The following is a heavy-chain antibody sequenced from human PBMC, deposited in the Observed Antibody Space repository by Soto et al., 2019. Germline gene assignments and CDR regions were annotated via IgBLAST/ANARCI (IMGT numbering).Heavy chain of an antibody. Sequence: GGSLRLSCAASGLTFHDYGMSWVRQAPGKGLEWVSGINWNGGSTGYADSVKGRFTISRDNAKNPLNQQMNSLRAEDTALYYCARGVTFDYDSYYGMDVWGQGTTVTVSS. CDR1: GLTFHDYG. D-gene: IGHD3-22*01. CDR2: INWNGGST. J-gene: IGHJ6*02. V-gene: IGHV3-20*04. CDR3: ARGVTFDYDSYYGMDV.